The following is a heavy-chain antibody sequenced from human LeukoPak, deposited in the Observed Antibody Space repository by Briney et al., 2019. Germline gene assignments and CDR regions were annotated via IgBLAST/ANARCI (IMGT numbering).Heavy chain of an antibody. J-gene: IGHJ4*02. CDR3: ARNYGGNSDY. Sequence: PGGSLRLSCAASGFTFSNHWMSWVRQAPGRGLEWVANIKQDGSEKYYVDSVKGRFTISRDNAKNSLYLQMNSLRAEDTAMYYCARNYGGNSDYWGQGTLVTVSS. CDR1: GFTFSNHW. V-gene: IGHV3-7*04. D-gene: IGHD4-23*01. CDR2: IKQDGSEK.